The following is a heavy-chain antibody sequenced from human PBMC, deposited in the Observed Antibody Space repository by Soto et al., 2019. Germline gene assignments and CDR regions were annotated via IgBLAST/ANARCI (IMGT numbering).Heavy chain of an antibody. CDR3: ARSAGAFDY. CDR1: GGSISSSSYY. D-gene: IGHD6-13*01. V-gene: IGHV4-39*01. Sequence: QLQLQESGPGLVKPSETLCLTCTVSGGSISSSSYYWGWIRQPPGKGLEWIGSIYYSGSTYYNPSLKSRVTISVDTSKNQSSLKLSSVTAADTAVYYCARSAGAFDYWGQGTLVTVSS. J-gene: IGHJ4*02. CDR2: IYYSGST.